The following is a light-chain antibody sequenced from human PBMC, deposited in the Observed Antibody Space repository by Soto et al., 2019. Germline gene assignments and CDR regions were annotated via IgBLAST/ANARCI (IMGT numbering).Light chain of an antibody. CDR3: PAYASSRSVV. CDR2: GNS. V-gene: IGLV1-40*01. Sequence: QSVLTQPPSVSGAPGQRVTISCTGSSSNIGAGYDVHWYQQLPGTAPKLLIYGNSNRPSGVPDRFSGSKSGTSASLAITNLQAEDEADYYCPAYASSRSVVFGGGTTVTVL. CDR1: SSNIGAGYD. J-gene: IGLJ2*01.